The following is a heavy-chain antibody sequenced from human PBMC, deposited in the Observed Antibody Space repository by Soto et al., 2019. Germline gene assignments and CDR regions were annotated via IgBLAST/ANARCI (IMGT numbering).Heavy chain of an antibody. CDR3: ARLHCTSTNCSDNYYYGMDV. J-gene: IGHJ6*02. V-gene: IGHV3-48*03. D-gene: IGHD2-2*01. CDR2: ITSGGSPM. CDR1: GFTFSNYE. Sequence: EVQLVESGGGLVQPGGSLRLSCAASGFTFSNYEMNWVRQAPRKGLEWVAYITSGGSPMYYADSVKGRFTISRDNVRNSLFLQMNSLRAEDTAVYYCARLHCTSTNCSDNYYYGMDVWGPGTTVTVSS.